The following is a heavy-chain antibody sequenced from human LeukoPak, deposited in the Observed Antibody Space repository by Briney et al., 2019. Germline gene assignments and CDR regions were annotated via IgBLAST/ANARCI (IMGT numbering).Heavy chain of an antibody. CDR1: GFTFSSYA. V-gene: IGHV3-23*01. Sequence: GGSLRLSCAASGFTFSSYAMNWVRQAPGKGLEWVSAISGSGGSTYYADSVKGRFTISRDNSKSTLYLQMSSLRPEDTAVYYCAKGGWEESSSSRRFFDYWGQGTLDTVSS. CDR2: ISGSGGST. J-gene: IGHJ4*02. D-gene: IGHD6-6*01. CDR3: AKGGWEESSSSRRFFDY.